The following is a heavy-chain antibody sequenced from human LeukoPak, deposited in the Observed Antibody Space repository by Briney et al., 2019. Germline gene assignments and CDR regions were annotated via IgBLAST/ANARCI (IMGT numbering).Heavy chain of an antibody. Sequence: ASVKVSCKASGYTFSGYYMHWVRQAPGQGLEWMGWIDPNSGGTNYAQKFQGRVTMTGDTSISTTYMEVSSLTSEDTALYYCARESTAFDYWGQGTLVTVSS. CDR1: GYTFSGYY. CDR2: IDPNSGGT. CDR3: ARESTAFDY. J-gene: IGHJ4*02. V-gene: IGHV1-2*02.